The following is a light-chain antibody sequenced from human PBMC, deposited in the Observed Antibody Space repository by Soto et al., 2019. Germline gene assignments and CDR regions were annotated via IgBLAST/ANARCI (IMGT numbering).Light chain of an antibody. CDR1: QSVSSY. CDR3: QQYASSPLLT. V-gene: IGKV3-11*01. J-gene: IGKJ4*01. Sequence: EIVLTQSPATLCLSPGERATLSCRASQSVSSYLAWYQQKPGQAPRLLIYDASNRATGIPDRFSGSGSGTDFTLSISRLEPEDFAVYYCQQYASSPLLTFGGGTKVDIK. CDR2: DAS.